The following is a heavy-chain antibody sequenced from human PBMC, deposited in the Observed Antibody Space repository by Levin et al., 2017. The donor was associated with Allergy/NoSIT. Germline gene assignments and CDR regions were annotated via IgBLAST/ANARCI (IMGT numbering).Heavy chain of an antibody. J-gene: IGHJ3*01. V-gene: IGHV3-7*01. CDR3: ARDRATSY. CDR2: INQDGSEE. Sequence: GESLKISCAASGFTFSTYWMTWVRQTPGKGLEWVANINQDGSEEYYVDSVKGRFIISRDNAKNSLYLQMNSLRAEDTALYYCARDRATSYWGQGTMVTVSS. CDR1: GFTFSTYW.